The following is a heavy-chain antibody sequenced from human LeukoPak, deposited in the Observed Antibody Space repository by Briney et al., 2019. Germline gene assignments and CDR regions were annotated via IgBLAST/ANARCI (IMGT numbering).Heavy chain of an antibody. V-gene: IGHV3-30*03. D-gene: IGHD3-22*01. CDR2: ISDDGSKG. CDR1: GFSFNSHG. J-gene: IGHJ4*02. CDR3: ATVANYYDSSGYYYY. Sequence: GGSLRLSCAASGFSFNSHGMHWVRQAPDKGLEWVAVISDDGSKGYYADSVKGRFTISRENSKNVLYLQMSSLRAEDTAVYYCATVANYYDSSGYYYYWGQGTLVTVSS.